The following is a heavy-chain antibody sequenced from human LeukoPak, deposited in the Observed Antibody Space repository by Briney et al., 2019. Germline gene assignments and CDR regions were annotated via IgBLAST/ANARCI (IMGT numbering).Heavy chain of an antibody. Sequence: GGSLRLSCAASGFTFSSYSMNWVRQAPGKGLEWVSSISSSSSYIYYADSVKGRFTISRDNAKNSLYLQMNSLRAEDTAVYYCARQKTAKLYTSGWYGYLDYWGQGTLVTVSS. CDR2: ISSSSSYI. J-gene: IGHJ4*02. D-gene: IGHD6-19*01. CDR3: ARQKTAKLYTSGWYGYLDY. V-gene: IGHV3-21*06. CDR1: GFTFSSYS.